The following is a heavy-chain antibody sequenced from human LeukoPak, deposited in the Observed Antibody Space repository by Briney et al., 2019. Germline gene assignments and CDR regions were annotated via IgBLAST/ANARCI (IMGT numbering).Heavy chain of an antibody. CDR1: GFSLRSSE. D-gene: IGHD6-19*01. J-gene: IGHJ4*02. CDR3: ARRYSSVWSGIDY. CDR2: IWYDGSNK. V-gene: IGHV3-33*08. Sequence: GGSLRLSCAASGFSLRSSEMNWVRQAPGKGLEWVAVIWYDGSNKYYADSVKGRFTISRDNSKNTLYLQMNSLRAEDTAVYYCARRYSSVWSGIDYWGQGTLVTVSS.